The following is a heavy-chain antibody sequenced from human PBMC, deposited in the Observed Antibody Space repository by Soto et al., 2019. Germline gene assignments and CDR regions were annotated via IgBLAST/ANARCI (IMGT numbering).Heavy chain of an antibody. CDR1: GFTFSDYY. Sequence: LMXCCEGSGFTFSDYYISWIRQAPGKGLEWISYSSNSGTFSRYADSVKGRFSISRDNTKNLLYLQMNSLRAEDTAVYYCARSGDNYNRLDYWGQGTPVTVSS. J-gene: IGHJ4*02. D-gene: IGHD1-1*01. CDR3: ARSGDNYNRLDY. V-gene: IGHV3-11*06. CDR2: SSNSGTFS.